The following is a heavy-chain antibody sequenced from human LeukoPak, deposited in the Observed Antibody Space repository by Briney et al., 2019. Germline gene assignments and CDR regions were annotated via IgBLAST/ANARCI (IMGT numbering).Heavy chain of an antibody. V-gene: IGHV3-11*04. CDR1: GFTSSDHY. Sequence: PRGSLRLSCAAAGFTSSDHYMTCSRQAPGNGLEWVSSLSKSGETPYADPVKGRFTISRDNAKNSLHPQMNSLRVEDTGVFYGARGHWGLDVWGKGPTVTVSS. CDR3: ARGHWGLDV. D-gene: IGHD3-16*01. CDR2: LSKSGET. J-gene: IGHJ6*04.